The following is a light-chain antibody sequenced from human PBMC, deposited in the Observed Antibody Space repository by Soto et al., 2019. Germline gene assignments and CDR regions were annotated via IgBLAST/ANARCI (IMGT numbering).Light chain of an antibody. CDR1: QSVSSSY. CDR3: QQYGSSPEYT. J-gene: IGKJ5*01. CDR2: AAS. V-gene: IGKV3-20*01. Sequence: ENVWTQSPGTLSLSPGERATLSCRASQSVSSSYLAWYQQKPCQTPRLLIYAASSRATGIPDRFSGSGSGTDFTLTISRLEPEDFAVYYCQQYGSSPEYTFGQGTRLEIK.